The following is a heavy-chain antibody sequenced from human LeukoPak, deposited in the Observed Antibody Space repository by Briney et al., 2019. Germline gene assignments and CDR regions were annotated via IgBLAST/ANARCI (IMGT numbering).Heavy chain of an antibody. V-gene: IGHV3-48*02. CDR3: RETGTWFEFVY. Sequence: GGSLRISCKVSVHTLSIYNMNWPRQAPGKGLEWLSYISTGSGTVFYADSVTGRFTISRDNAKNSLYLKMNSLRDEYTVVYNRRETGTWFEFVYWGRGALVTVSS. D-gene: IGHD3-10*01. J-gene: IGHJ4*02. CDR2: ISTGSGTV. CDR1: VHTLSIYN.